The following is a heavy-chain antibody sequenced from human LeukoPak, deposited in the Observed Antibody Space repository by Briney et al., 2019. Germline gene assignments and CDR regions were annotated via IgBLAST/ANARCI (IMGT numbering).Heavy chain of an antibody. Sequence: GGSLRLSCAGSGFTFSDYYMSWIRQAPGKGLEWVANIRQDGSYKQYVDSVKGRFTISRDNAQNSLYLQMNSLRTEDTAVYYCVRLQRAVTGNYWGQGTLVTVSS. J-gene: IGHJ4*02. D-gene: IGHD4-11*01. V-gene: IGHV3-7*01. CDR2: IRQDGSYK. CDR3: VRLQRAVTGNY. CDR1: GFTFSDYY.